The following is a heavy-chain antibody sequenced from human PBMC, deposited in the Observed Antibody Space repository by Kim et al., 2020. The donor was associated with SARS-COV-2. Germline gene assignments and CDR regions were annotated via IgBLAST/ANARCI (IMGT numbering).Heavy chain of an antibody. CDR2: ISAYNGNT. Sequence: ASVKVSCKASGYTFTSYGISWVRQAPGQGLEWMGWISAYNGNTNYAQKLQGRVTMTTDTSTSTAYMELRSLRSDDTAVYYCARDPATTVTIWNLDSWGQGTLVTVSS. J-gene: IGHJ4*02. CDR3: ARDPATTVTIWNLDS. CDR1: GYTFTSYG. D-gene: IGHD4-17*01. V-gene: IGHV1-18*01.